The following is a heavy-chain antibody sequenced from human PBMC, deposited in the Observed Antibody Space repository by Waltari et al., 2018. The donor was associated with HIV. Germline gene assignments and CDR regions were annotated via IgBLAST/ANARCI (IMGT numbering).Heavy chain of an antibody. J-gene: IGHJ6*02. Sequence: VQLQESGPGLVKPSETLSLTCAVSGYSISSGYYWGWIRQPPGKGLEWIGSIYHSGSTYYNPSLKSRVTISVDTSKNQFSLKLSSVTAADTAVYYCARDGYSGSSGYYYGMDVWGQGTTVTVSS. CDR2: IYHSGST. D-gene: IGHD1-26*01. V-gene: IGHV4-38-2*02. CDR3: ARDGYSGSSGYYYGMDV. CDR1: GYSISSGYY.